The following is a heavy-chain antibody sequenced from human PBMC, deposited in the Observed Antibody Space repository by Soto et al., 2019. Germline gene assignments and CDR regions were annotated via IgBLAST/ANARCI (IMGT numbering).Heavy chain of an antibody. Sequence: QVQLVESGGGVVQPGRSLRLSCAASGFTFSSYAMHWVRQAPGKGLEWVAVISYDGSNKYYADSVKGRFTISRDNSKNTLYLQMNSLRAEDTAVYYCARDANQAAAGTFETREYYYYYGMDVWGQGTTVTVSS. CDR2: ISYDGSNK. CDR1: GFTFSSYA. V-gene: IGHV3-30-3*01. D-gene: IGHD6-13*01. CDR3: ARDANQAAAGTFETREYYYYYGMDV. J-gene: IGHJ6*02.